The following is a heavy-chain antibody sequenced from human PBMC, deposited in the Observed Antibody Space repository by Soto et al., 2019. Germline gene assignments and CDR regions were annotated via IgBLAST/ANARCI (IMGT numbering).Heavy chain of an antibody. CDR1: GGTFSSYT. D-gene: IGHD2-2*02. CDR2: IIPILGIA. Sequence: SLKVSCKASGGTFSSYTISWVRQAPGQGLEWMGRIIPILGIANYAQKFQGRVTITADKSTSTAYMELSSLRSEDTAVYYCARDLVPAAILTYYYYGMDVWGQGTTVTVSS. CDR3: ARDLVPAAILTYYYYGMDV. J-gene: IGHJ6*02. V-gene: IGHV1-69*04.